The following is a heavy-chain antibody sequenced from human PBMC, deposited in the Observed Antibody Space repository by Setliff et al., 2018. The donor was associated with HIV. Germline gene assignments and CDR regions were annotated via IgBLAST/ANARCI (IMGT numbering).Heavy chain of an antibody. V-gene: IGHV4-38-2*02. D-gene: IGHD3-3*01. Sequence: PSETLSLTCTVSGYSISSGYYWGWIRQPPGKGLEWIGGIYHSGSTYYNPSLKSRVTISVDTSKNQFSLKLTSVTAADTAVYYCARPLSPSYNFWGDAFAIWGQGTAVTVSS. CDR3: ARPLSPSYNFWGDAFAI. J-gene: IGHJ3*02. CDR2: IYHSGST. CDR1: GYSISSGYY.